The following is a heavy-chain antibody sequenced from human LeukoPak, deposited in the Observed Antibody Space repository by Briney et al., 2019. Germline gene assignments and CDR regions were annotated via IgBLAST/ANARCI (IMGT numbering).Heavy chain of an antibody. CDR3: ARGPAFDY. Sequence: PSETLSLTCTVSGYSISSGYYWGWIRQPPGKGLEWIGSIYHSGSTYYNPSLKSQVTISLDTSKNQFSLKLSSVTAADTAVYYCARGPAFDYWGQGTLVTVSS. CDR1: GYSISSGYY. J-gene: IGHJ4*02. V-gene: IGHV4-38-2*02. CDR2: IYHSGST.